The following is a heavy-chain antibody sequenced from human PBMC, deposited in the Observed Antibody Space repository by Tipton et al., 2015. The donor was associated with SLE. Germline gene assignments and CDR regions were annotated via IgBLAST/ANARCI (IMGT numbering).Heavy chain of an antibody. Sequence: TLSLTCAVYGGSFSGNYWSWIRQPPGKGLEWIGEINHSGSTNYNPSLKSRVTISVDTSKNQFSLKLSSVTAADTAVYYCATTPQDCGGDCYFRYFDLWGRGTLVTVSS. D-gene: IGHD2-21*01. V-gene: IGHV4-34*01. CDR2: INHSGST. CDR3: ATTPQDCGGDCYFRYFDL. J-gene: IGHJ2*01. CDR1: GGSFSGNY.